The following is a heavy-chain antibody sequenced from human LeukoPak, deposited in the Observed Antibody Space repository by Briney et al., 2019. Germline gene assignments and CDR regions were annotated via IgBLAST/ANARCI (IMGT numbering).Heavy chain of an antibody. D-gene: IGHD3-9*01. V-gene: IGHV3-30*18. CDR1: GFTFSSYG. CDR2: ISYDGSNK. CDR3: AKDLYLTGYSFDY. J-gene: IGHJ4*02. Sequence: GGSLRLSCAASGFTFSSYGMHWVRQAPGKGLEWVAVISYDGSNKYYADSVKGRSTISRDNSKNTLYLQMNSLRAEDTAVYYCAKDLYLTGYSFDYWGQGTLVTVSS.